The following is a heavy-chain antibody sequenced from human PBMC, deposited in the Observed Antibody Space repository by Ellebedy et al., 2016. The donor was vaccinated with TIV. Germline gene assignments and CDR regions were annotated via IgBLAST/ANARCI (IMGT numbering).Heavy chain of an antibody. CDR2: ISATGTII. Sequence: GESLKISXAASGFSFSDYYMTWIRQAPGKGLEWISYISATGTIIYYADSVKGRFTISRDNARNSLYLQMNSLRAEDTAVYYCARDRGNPLWGWFDPWGQGTLVTVSS. CDR1: GFSFSDYY. CDR3: ARDRGNPLWGWFDP. D-gene: IGHD3-16*01. V-gene: IGHV3-11*01. J-gene: IGHJ5*02.